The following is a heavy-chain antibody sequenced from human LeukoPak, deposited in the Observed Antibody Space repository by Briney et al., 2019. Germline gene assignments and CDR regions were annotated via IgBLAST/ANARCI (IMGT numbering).Heavy chain of an antibody. Sequence: GESLKISCKGSGYSFTSYWIGWVRQMPGKGLEWMWIIYPGDSDTRYSPSFQVQVTISADKSISTAYLQWSSLKASDTAMYYCARTTRPQPYYYYYGMDVWGQGTTVTVSS. CDR3: ARTTRPQPYYYYYGMDV. CDR2: IYPGDSDT. D-gene: IGHD1-1*01. J-gene: IGHJ6*02. CDR1: GYSFTSYW. V-gene: IGHV5-51*01.